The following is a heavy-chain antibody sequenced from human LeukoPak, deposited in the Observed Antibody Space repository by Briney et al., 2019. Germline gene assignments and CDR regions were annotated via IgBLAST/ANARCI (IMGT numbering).Heavy chain of an antibody. CDR3: ATYRQVLLPFES. Sequence: GGSLRLSCAASGFTFSTFAMIWVRQPPGKGLEWVSSIFPSGGEIHYADSVRGRFTISRDNSKSTLSLQVNSLRAEDTAIYYCATYRQVLLPFESWGRGTLVTVSS. CDR2: IFPSGGEI. D-gene: IGHD2-8*02. CDR1: GFTFSTFA. J-gene: IGHJ4*02. V-gene: IGHV3-23*01.